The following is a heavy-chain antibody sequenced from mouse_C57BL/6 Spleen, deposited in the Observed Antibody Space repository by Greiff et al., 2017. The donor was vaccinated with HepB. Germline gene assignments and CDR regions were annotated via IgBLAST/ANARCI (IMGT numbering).Heavy chain of an antibody. CDR1: GYTFTSYW. D-gene: IGHD2-2*01. CDR2: INPSNGGT. V-gene: IGHV1-53*01. CDR3: ARSANGYDAWFAY. J-gene: IGHJ3*01. Sequence: VQLQQPGPELVKPGASVKLSCKASGYTFTSYWMHWVKQRPGQGLEWIGNINPSNGGTNYNEKFKSKATLTVDKSSSTAYMQLSSLTSEDSAVYYCARSANGYDAWFAYWGQGTLVTVSA.